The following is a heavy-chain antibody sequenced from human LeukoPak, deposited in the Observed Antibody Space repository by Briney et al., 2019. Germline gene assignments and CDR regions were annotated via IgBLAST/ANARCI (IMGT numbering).Heavy chain of an antibody. CDR2: IYHSGST. CDR3: ARLWGVIAAAGTETFDY. Sequence: PSETLSLTCTVSGYSISSGYYWGWIRPPPGKGLEWIGSIYHSGSTYYNPSLKSRVTISVDTSKNQFSLKLSSVTAADTAVYYCARLWGVIAAAGTETFDYWGQGTLVTVSS. D-gene: IGHD6-13*01. CDR1: GYSISSGYY. J-gene: IGHJ4*02. V-gene: IGHV4-38-2*02.